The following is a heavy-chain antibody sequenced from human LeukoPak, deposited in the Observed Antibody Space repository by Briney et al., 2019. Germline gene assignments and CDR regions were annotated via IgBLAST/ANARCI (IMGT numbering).Heavy chain of an antibody. V-gene: IGHV3-30*18. CDR3: AKDYGDYSEGVDY. D-gene: IGHD4-17*01. CDR1: GFTFSSYG. CDR2: ISYDGSNK. J-gene: IGHJ4*02. Sequence: GGSLRLSCAASGFTFSSYGMHWVRQAPGKGLEWVAAISYDGSNKYYADSVKGRFTISRDNSKNTLYLQMNSLRAEDTAVYYCAKDYGDYSEGVDYWGQGTLVTVSS.